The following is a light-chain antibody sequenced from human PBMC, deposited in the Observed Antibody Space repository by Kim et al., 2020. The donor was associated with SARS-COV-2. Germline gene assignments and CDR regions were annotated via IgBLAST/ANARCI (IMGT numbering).Light chain of an antibody. V-gene: IGLV6-57*03. Sequence: GQTVTLSCTRSSGSIASTYVQWYQPRPGSAPTTVIYDDNQRPSGVPDRFSGSIDSSSNSASLTISGLKTEDEADYFCQSYDDSNQVFGGGTQLTVL. J-gene: IGLJ3*02. CDR1: SGSIASTY. CDR2: DDN. CDR3: QSYDDSNQV.